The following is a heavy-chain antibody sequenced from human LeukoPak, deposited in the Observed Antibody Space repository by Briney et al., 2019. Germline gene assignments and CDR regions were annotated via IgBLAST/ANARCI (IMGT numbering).Heavy chain of an antibody. D-gene: IGHD3-3*01. CDR1: GYTFTTYG. V-gene: IGHV1-18*01. J-gene: IGHJ3*02. Sequence: GASVKVSCKASGYTFTTYGISWMRQAPGQGLEWVGWVSGHNGSRNYAQKVQGRVTMTTDTSTRTAYMELRSLRSDDTAVYYCARDTSYDFWSDPTELFDMWGQGTMVTVSS. CDR2: VSGHNGSR. CDR3: ARDTSYDFWSDPTELFDM.